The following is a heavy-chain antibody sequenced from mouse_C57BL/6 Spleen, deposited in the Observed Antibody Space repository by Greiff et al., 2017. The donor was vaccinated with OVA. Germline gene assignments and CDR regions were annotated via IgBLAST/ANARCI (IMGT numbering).Heavy chain of an antibody. CDR1: GFTFSDAW. CDR3: TRIYYGNYEGFDY. CDR2: IRNKANNHAT. Sequence: EVKVEESGGGLVQPGGSMKLSCAASGFTFSDAWMDWVRQSPEKGLEWVAEIRNKANNHATYYAESVKGRFTISRDDSKSSVYLQMNSLSAEDTGIYYCTRIYYGNYEGFDYWGQGTTLTVSS. V-gene: IGHV6-6*01. D-gene: IGHD2-1*01. J-gene: IGHJ2*01.